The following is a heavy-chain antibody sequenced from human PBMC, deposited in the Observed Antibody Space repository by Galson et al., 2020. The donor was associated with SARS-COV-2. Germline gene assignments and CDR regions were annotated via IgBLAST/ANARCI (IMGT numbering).Heavy chain of an antibody. V-gene: IGHV3-7*01. CDR2: ISEDGSQG. D-gene: IGHD3-16*01. J-gene: IGHJ4*02. CDR3: SLGGGRQLEDC. Sequence: GGSLRLSCVASGFNFNNYWMSWVRQAPGKRLEWVAQISEDGSQGNYVNSLKGRFTISRDNARNSLYLQMDSLRVDDTAVYYCSLGGGRQLEDCWGQGTLVTVSS. CDR1: GFNFNNYW.